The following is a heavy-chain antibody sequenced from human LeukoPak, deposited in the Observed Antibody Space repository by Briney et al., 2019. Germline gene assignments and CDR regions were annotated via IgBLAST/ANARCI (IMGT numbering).Heavy chain of an antibody. CDR1: GFTFSDYN. V-gene: IGHV3-11*01. Sequence: GGSLRLSCAASGFTFSDYNMSWIRQAPGKGLEWVSYISSSGSTIYYADSVKGRFTISRDNAKNSLYLQMNSLRAEDTAVYYCARLYCSGGSCYKGAGDYWGQGILVTVSS. CDR2: ISSSGSTI. CDR3: ARLYCSGGSCYKGAGDY. J-gene: IGHJ4*02. D-gene: IGHD2-15*01.